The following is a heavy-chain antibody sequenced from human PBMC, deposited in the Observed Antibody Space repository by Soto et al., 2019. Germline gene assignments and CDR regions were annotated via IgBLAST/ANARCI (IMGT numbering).Heavy chain of an antibody. CDR1: GFTFSSYW. D-gene: IGHD6-6*01. V-gene: IGHV3-74*01. CDR2: INSDGSST. J-gene: IGHJ6*02. CDR3: ARDLRIAARLGNYYYYGMDV. Sequence: GGSLRLSCAASGFTFSSYWMHWVCQAPGKGLVWVSRINSDGSSTSYADSVKGRFTISRDNAKNTLYLQMNSLRAEDTAVYYCARDLRIAARLGNYYYYGMDVWGQGTTVTVSS.